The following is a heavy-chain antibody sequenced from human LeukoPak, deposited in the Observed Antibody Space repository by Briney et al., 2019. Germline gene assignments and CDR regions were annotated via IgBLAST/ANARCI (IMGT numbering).Heavy chain of an antibody. V-gene: IGHV3-23*01. CDR3: AKSRAQAVRAFDY. CDR2: ISGSGGST. D-gene: IGHD3-10*01. Sequence: GGSLRLSCAASGFTFSSYAMSWVRQAPGKGLEWVSAISGSGGSTYYADSVKVRFTISRDNSKNTLYLQMNSLRAEDTAVYYCAKSRAQAVRAFDYWGQGTLVTVSS. CDR1: GFTFSSYA. J-gene: IGHJ4*02.